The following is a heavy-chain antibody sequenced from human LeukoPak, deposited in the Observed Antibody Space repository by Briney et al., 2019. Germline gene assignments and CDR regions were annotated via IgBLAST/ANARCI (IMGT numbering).Heavy chain of an antibody. Sequence: GGSLRLSCAASGFSVSSNYMNWVRQGPGKGLEWVSVIYRDGSTFYADSVKGRFTISRDNSKNTVYLQMNSLRAEDTAVYYCARDSGDGDYTPDMDVWGRGTTVTVSS. V-gene: IGHV3-53*01. D-gene: IGHD2-21*02. CDR1: GFSVSSNY. CDR3: ARDSGDGDYTPDMDV. CDR2: IYRDGST. J-gene: IGHJ6*03.